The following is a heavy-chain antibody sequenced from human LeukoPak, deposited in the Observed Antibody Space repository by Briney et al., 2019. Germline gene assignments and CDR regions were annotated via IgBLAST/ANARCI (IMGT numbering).Heavy chain of an antibody. CDR3: ARDSHYAFDI. V-gene: IGHV3-48*01. D-gene: IGHD4-11*01. J-gene: IGHJ3*02. CDR2: IGSSSSTI. CDR1: GFTFTSFS. Sequence: PGGSLRLSCAASGFTFTSFSMNWVRQAPGRGLEWVSYIGSSSSTIYYADSVKGRFTISRDNAKNSLYLQMNSLRAEDTAAYYCARDSHYAFDIWGQGTMVTVSS.